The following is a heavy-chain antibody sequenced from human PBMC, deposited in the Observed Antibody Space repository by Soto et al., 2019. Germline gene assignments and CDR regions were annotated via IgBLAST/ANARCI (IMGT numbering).Heavy chain of an antibody. CDR2: IYTGGGT. CDR1: GLTVSTNP. CDR3: ARDGSGH. V-gene: IGHV3-66*01. Sequence: EVQLVESGGGLVQPGGSLRLSCAASGLTVSTNPMSWVRQAQGKGLEWVSVIYTGGGTHYADSVKGRFTISRDNSKNTVNLQMNSLRPEDTAVDYCARDGSGHWGQGTLVTVSS. J-gene: IGHJ4*02.